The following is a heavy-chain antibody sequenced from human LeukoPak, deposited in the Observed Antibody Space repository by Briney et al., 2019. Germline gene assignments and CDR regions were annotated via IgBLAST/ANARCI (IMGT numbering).Heavy chain of an antibody. D-gene: IGHD3-3*01. Sequence: SETLSLTCTVSGGSISSYYWSWIRQPAGKGLEWIGRIYTSGSTNYNPSLKSRVTMSVDTSKNQFSLKLSSVTAADTAVYYCARDRRFLEWLLDYDAFDIRGQGTMVTVSS. V-gene: IGHV4-4*07. CDR1: GGSISSYY. J-gene: IGHJ3*02. CDR3: ARDRRFLEWLLDYDAFDI. CDR2: IYTSGST.